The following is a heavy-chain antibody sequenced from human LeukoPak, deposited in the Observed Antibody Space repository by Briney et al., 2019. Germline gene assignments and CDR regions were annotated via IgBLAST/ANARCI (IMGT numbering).Heavy chain of an antibody. CDR1: GFTFSSYW. V-gene: IGHV3-7*01. CDR2: INPDGSDK. Sequence: GGSLRLSCAASGFTFSSYWMSWVRQAPDKGLEWVANINPDGSDKYYVDSVKGRFTISRDNANNLLYLQMNSLRGEDTAVYYCTRDRSRAEDDWGQGTLVTVSS. J-gene: IGHJ4*02. D-gene: IGHD1-14*01. CDR3: TRDRSRAEDD.